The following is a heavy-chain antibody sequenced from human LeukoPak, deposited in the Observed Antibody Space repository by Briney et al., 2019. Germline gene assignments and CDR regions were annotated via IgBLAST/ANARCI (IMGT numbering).Heavy chain of an antibody. V-gene: IGHV3-30*02. CDR2: IHYDGSPK. CDR3: AKAKTLDY. Sequence: GGSLRLSCAASGFTFTSYGVHWVRQAPGKGLEWVAFIHYDGSPKYYADSVKGRFTISRDTSKNTLYLQMNSLTTEDTAVYYCAKAKTLDYWGQGTLVTVSS. CDR1: GFTFTSYG. J-gene: IGHJ4*02.